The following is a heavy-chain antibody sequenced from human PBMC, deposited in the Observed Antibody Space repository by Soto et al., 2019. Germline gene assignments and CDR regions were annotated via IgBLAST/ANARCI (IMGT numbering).Heavy chain of an antibody. V-gene: IGHV3-15*07. D-gene: IGHD4-4*01. CDR1: GFTFSNAW. J-gene: IGHJ6*02. CDR3: TTDIQFAYYYYGMDV. Sequence: EVQLVESGGGLVKPGGSLRLSCAASGFTFSNAWMNWVRQAPGKGLEWVGRIKSKTDGGTTDYAAPVKGRFTISRDDSKNTLYLLMNSLKTEDTAVYYCTTDIQFAYYYYGMDVWGQGTTVTVSS. CDR2: IKSKTDGGTT.